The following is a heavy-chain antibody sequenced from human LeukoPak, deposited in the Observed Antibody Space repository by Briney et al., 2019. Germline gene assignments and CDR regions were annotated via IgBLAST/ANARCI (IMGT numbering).Heavy chain of an antibody. CDR3: ARLRNFEENYYYMDV. CDR2: ISTSGNT. J-gene: IGHJ6*03. CDR1: GDSIRSSY. V-gene: IGHV4-4*09. D-gene: IGHD3-9*01. Sequence: TSETLSLTCTVSGDSIRSSYWSWIRQSPGKGLEWIGYISTSGNTSYNPSLKSRVSISIDTSKTQFSLKLSSVTAADTAVYYCARLRNFEENYYYMDVWAKGTTVTVSS.